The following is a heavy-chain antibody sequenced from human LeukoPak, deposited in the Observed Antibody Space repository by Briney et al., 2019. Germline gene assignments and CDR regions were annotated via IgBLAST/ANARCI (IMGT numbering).Heavy chain of an antibody. CDR2: INPNSGST. Sequence: KPGASVKVSCKASGYTFTGYYMHWVRQAPGQGLEWMGWINPNSGSTNYAQKFQGRVTTTRNTSISRAYMEVRRLRSDDTAVYYCERGIVGADQANVFDIWRQGTMVPVSS. D-gene: IGHD1-26*01. CDR1: GYTFTGYY. V-gene: IGHV1-2*02. CDR3: ERGIVGADQANVFDI. J-gene: IGHJ3*02.